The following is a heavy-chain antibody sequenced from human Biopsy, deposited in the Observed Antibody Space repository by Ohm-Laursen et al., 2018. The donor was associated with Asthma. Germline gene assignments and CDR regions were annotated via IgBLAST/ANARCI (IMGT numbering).Heavy chain of an antibody. CDR2: ISGSGGST. V-gene: IGHV3-23*01. J-gene: IGHJ4*02. CDR3: AKDRDYDILTGPPGFDY. CDR1: GGSISSGGYS. Sequence: GTLSLTCAVSGGSISSGGYSWSWIRQPPGKGLEWVSAISGSGGSTYYADSVKGRFTISRDNSKNTLYLQMNSLRAEDTAVYYCAKDRDYDILTGPPGFDYWGQGTLVTVSS. D-gene: IGHD3-9*01.